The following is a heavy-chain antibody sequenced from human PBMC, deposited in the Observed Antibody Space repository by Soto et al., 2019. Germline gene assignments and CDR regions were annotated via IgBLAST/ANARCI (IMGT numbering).Heavy chain of an antibody. CDR2: IIPILGIA. CDR1: GGTFSSYT. J-gene: IGHJ4*02. V-gene: IGHV1-69*08. D-gene: IGHD2-2*01. Sequence: QVQLVQSGAEVKKPGSSVKVSCKASGGTFSSYTISWVRQAPGQGLEWMGRIIPILGIANYAQKFQGRVTINADKSTSTAYMELSSLRSEDTAVYYCARDRAIGKERPPDYWGQGTLVTVSS. CDR3: ARDRAIGKERPPDY.